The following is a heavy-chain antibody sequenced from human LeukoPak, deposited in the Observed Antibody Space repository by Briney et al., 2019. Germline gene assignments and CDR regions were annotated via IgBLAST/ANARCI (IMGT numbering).Heavy chain of an antibody. CDR1: GYTFTSYD. CDR3: ARDRGYGTNGVCSRRAGFDY. D-gene: IGHD2-8*01. V-gene: IGHV1-8*01. Sequence: ASVKVSCKASGYTFTSYDINWVRQATGQGLEWMGWMNPNSGNTGYAQKFQGRVTMTRNTSISTAYMELSSLRSEDTAVYYCARDRGYGTNGVCSRRAGFDYWGQGTLVTVSS. CDR2: MNPNSGNT. J-gene: IGHJ4*02.